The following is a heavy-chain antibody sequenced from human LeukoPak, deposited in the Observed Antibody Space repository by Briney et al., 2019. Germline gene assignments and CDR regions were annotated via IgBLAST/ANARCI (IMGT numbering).Heavy chain of an antibody. D-gene: IGHD6-19*01. J-gene: IGHJ3*02. V-gene: IGHV3-53*01. Sequence: GGSLRLSCAASGFTVSSNDMSWVRQAPGKGLEWVSVIYSGGSTYYADSVKGRFTISRDNSKNTLYLQMNSLRAEDTAVYYCAREASIAVAGTDHDAFDIWGQGTMVTVSS. CDR1: GFTVSSND. CDR3: AREASIAVAGTDHDAFDI. CDR2: IYSGGST.